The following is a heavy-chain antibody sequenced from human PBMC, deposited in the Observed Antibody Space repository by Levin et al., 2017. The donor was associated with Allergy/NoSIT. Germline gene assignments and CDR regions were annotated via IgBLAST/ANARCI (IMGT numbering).Heavy chain of an antibody. J-gene: IGHJ5*02. D-gene: IGHD2-15*01. Sequence: PGGSLRLSCTASGFTFGDYAMSWFRQAPGKGLEWVGFIRSKAYGGTTEYAASVKGRFTISRDDSKSIAYLQMNSLKTEDTAVYYCTSDYCSGGSCYHWGQGTLVTVSS. CDR2: IRSKAYGGTT. V-gene: IGHV3-49*03. CDR1: GFTFGDYA. CDR3: TSDYCSGGSCYH.